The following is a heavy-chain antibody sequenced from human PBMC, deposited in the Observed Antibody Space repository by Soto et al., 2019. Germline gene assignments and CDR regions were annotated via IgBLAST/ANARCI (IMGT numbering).Heavy chain of an antibody. J-gene: IGHJ4*01. CDR3: ATDLSLYYCSGGSCQSRNFDY. CDR1: GYTLTELS. D-gene: IGHD2-15*01. Sequence: ASVKASWKVSGYTLTELSMHWVRQAPGKGLEWMGGFDPEDGETIYAQKFQGRVTMTEDTSTDTAYMELSSLRSEDTAVYYCATDLSLYYCSGGSCQSRNFDYWG. V-gene: IGHV1-24*01. CDR2: FDPEDGET.